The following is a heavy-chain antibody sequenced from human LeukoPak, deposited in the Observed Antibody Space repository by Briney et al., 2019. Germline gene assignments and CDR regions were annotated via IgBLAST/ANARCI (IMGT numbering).Heavy chain of an antibody. CDR1: GVIVSSDY. Sequence: GGSLRLSCAASGVIVSSDYMSWVRQAPGKGLEWVSLIYSSSSTYYADSVKGRFTISRDNSKNTLYLQMNSLRAEDTAVYYCARGPGYWSDNWFDPWGQGTLVAVSS. CDR3: ARGPGYWSDNWFDP. CDR2: IYSSSST. V-gene: IGHV3-66*01. J-gene: IGHJ5*02. D-gene: IGHD3-22*01.